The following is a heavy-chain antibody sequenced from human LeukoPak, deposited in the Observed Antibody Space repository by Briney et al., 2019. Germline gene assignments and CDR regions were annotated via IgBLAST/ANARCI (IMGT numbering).Heavy chain of an antibody. V-gene: IGHV4-59*11. D-gene: IGHD6-13*01. CDR3: AGDRGGAAAFDWFDS. Sequence: KPSETLSLTCTVSGGSISSHNWSWIRQPPGKGLEWIGDFDYSGSTDYNPSLKSRVTISGDTSKDQLSLKLTSVTAADTAVYFCAGDRGGAAAFDWFDSWGQGTLVTVSS. J-gene: IGHJ5*01. CDR2: FDYSGST. CDR1: GGSISSHN.